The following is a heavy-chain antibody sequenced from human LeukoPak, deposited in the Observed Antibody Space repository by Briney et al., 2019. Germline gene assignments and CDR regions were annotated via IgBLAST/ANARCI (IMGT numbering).Heavy chain of an antibody. Sequence: PGRSLRLSCAASGFTFDDYAMRWVRQAPGKGLEWVSSINWNGGSTGYADSVKGRFTISRDNAKNSLFLQMSSLRAEDTALYYCARGEWNAFDIWGQGTMVTVSS. CDR1: GFTFDDYA. J-gene: IGHJ3*02. CDR3: ARGEWNAFDI. V-gene: IGHV3-20*04. D-gene: IGHD3-16*01. CDR2: INWNGGST.